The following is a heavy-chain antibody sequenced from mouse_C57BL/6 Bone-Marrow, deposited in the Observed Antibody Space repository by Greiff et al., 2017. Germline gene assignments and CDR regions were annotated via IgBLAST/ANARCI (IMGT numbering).Heavy chain of an antibody. J-gene: IGHJ4*01. V-gene: IGHV1-18*01. D-gene: IGHD1-1*01. CDR3: ALSNYYGSSYEAMDY. CDR2: INPNNGGT. Sequence: VQLQQSGPELVKPGASVKIPCKASGYTFTDYNMDWVKQSHGKSLEWIGDINPNNGGTIYNQKFKGKATLTVDKSSSTAYMELRSLTSEDTAVYSCALSNYYGSSYEAMDYWGQGTTVTVSS. CDR1: GYTFTDYN.